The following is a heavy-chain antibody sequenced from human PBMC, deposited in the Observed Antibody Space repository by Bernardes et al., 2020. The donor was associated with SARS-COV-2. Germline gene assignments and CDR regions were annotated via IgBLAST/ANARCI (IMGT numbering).Heavy chain of an antibody. CDR1: GFTVSNNY. CDR2: IYSGGST. V-gene: IGHV3-53*01. Sequence: GGSLRLSCAASGFTVSNNYMIWVRQAPGKGLEWVSVIYSGGSTYYADSVKGRFTISRDSSRITLYLHMNDLRVEDTALYYCARDIVTAAGSDYWGQGTLVTVSP. CDR3: ARDIVTAAGSDY. D-gene: IGHD6-13*01. J-gene: IGHJ4*02.